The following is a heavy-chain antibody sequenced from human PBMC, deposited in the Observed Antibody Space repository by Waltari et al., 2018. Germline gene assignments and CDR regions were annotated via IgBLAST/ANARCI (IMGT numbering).Heavy chain of an antibody. V-gene: IGHV4-34*02. Sequence: QVQLQQWGAGLLKPSETLSLSGGVSGGSLSCFHCPWIRQTPGKGVEWIGDVTVSGNTNSNPSLKGSITGSLDTTRRELSLRVTGMTAADTGVYFCARSVAGVGMEYWGQGTPVTVSS. D-gene: IGHD6-19*01. CDR2: VTVSGNT. CDR3: ARSVAGVGMEY. J-gene: IGHJ4*02. CDR1: GGSLSCFH.